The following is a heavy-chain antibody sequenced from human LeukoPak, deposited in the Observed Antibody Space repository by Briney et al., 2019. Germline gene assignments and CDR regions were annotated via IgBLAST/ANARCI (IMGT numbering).Heavy chain of an antibody. Sequence: PSETLSLTFTVSGYSIISHYWSWIRQPPGKGLDWIGYVYYSGSTNYNPSLKTRVTISVDPSKNQLSLKLTSVTAADTAVYYCARDRRYYDTRGSPLGWFDPWGQGTLVTVSS. CDR3: ARDRRYYDTRGSPLGWFDP. CDR2: VYYSGST. V-gene: IGHV4-59*11. D-gene: IGHD3-22*01. CDR1: GYSIISHY. J-gene: IGHJ5*02.